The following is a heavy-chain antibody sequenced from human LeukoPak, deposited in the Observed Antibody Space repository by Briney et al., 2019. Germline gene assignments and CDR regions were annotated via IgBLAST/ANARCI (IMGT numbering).Heavy chain of an antibody. CDR1: GYTFTSYY. J-gene: IGHJ4*02. V-gene: IGHV1-46*01. CDR2: INPTGGST. Sequence: ASVKVSCKASGYTFTSYYMHWVRQAPGQGLEWMGLINPTGGSTGYAQKFQGRVTMTRDTSTSTAYMELRSLRSDDTAVYYCARDSASGLKAFDYWGQGTLVTVSS. D-gene: IGHD4/OR15-4a*01. CDR3: ARDSASGLKAFDY.